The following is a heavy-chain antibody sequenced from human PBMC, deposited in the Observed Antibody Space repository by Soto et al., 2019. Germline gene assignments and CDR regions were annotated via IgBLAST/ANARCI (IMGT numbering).Heavy chain of an antibody. V-gene: IGHV3-74*01. CDR1: GFTFSSYW. Sequence: GGSLRLSCAASGFTFSSYWMHWVRQAPGKGLVWVSRINSDGSSTSYADSVKGRFTISRDNSKNTLYLQMNRLRAEDTAVYYCGRDLTAFGVVVIGAPDYWGQGTLVTVSS. CDR2: INSDGSST. CDR3: GRDLTAFGVVVIGAPDY. D-gene: IGHD3-3*01. J-gene: IGHJ4*02.